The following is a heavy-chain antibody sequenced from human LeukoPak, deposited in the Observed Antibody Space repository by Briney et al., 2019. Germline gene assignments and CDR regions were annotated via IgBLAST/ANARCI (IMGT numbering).Heavy chain of an antibody. CDR1: GGSFSGYY. CDR2: INHSGST. J-gene: IGHJ4*02. CDR3: ARDVVGDHLEWLLHFDY. V-gene: IGHV4-34*01. D-gene: IGHD3-3*01. Sequence: SETLSLTCAVYGGSFSGYYWSWIRQPPGKGLEWIGEINHSGSTNYNPSLKSRVTISVDTSKNQFSLKLSSVTAADTAVYYCARDVVGDHLEWLLHFDYWGQGTLVTVSS.